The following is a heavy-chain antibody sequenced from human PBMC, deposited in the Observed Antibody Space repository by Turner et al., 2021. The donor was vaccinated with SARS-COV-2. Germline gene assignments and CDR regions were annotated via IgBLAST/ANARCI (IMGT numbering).Heavy chain of an antibody. CDR1: GGTFSSYS. CDR3: ASMDYGGDAGHAFDI. D-gene: IGHD4-17*01. J-gene: IGHJ3*02. V-gene: IGHV1-69*01. CDR2: IIPMYDTT. Sequence: QVQLVQSGAEVKKPGSSEKVSCKVSGGTFSSYSINWVRQAPGQGLEWMGGIIPMYDTTTYAQRFRGRVTITADESTGTAYMELTRLISGDTAIYFCASMDYGGDAGHAFDIWAQGTWVTVSS.